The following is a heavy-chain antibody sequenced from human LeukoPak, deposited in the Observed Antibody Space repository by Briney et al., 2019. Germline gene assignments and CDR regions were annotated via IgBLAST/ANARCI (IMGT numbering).Heavy chain of an antibody. Sequence: SETLSLTCGVSGGSVINTNWWTWVRPPPGKGLEWIGEVHLDGRTNYNPSLESRLTMSVDVSENQVSLKLTSVTAADTAVYYCARAGYCSGGRCHAYFDYWGQGTLVTVSS. J-gene: IGHJ4*02. CDR1: GGSVINTNW. V-gene: IGHV4-4*02. D-gene: IGHD2-15*01. CDR2: VHLDGRT. CDR3: ARAGYCSGGRCHAYFDY.